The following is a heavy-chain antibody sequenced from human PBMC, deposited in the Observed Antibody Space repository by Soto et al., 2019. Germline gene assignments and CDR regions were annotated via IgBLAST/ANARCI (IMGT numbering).Heavy chain of an antibody. D-gene: IGHD3-16*01. V-gene: IGHV4-30-4*08. CDR1: GDAISNDNYY. J-gene: IGHJ4*02. CDR2: IYSTGST. Sequence: QVQLQESGPGLVKPSQTLSLICTVSGDAISNDNYYWSWIRQPPGKGLEWIGYIYSTGSTTYNPSLRRRLTMSIDPSKRHFSLKLTSVTAADKAVYYCARGESMLPSVLTSPLDYWGQGTLVTVSS. CDR3: ARGESMLPSVLTSPLDY.